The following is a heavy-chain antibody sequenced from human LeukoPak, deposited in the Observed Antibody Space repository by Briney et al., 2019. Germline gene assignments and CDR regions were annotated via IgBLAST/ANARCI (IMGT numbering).Heavy chain of an antibody. V-gene: IGHV3-53*01. CDR1: GFIVSSNY. D-gene: IGHD5-24*01. CDR2: IYSGDNT. CDR3: AREMGDY. Sequence: PGGSLRLSCAASGFIVSSNYMSWVRQAPGKGLEWVSVIYSGDNTYYADSVKGRFTISRDNSKNTLYLQMNSLRAEDTAVYYCAREMGDYWGQGTLVTASS. J-gene: IGHJ4*02.